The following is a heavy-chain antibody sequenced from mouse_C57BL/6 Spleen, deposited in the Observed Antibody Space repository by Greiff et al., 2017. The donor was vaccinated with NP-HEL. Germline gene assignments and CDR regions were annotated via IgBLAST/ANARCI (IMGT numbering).Heavy chain of an antibody. V-gene: IGHV5-6*01. CDR3: ARHPPRIYYYGSSYGYFEV. D-gene: IGHD1-1*01. CDR2: ISSGGGYT. J-gene: IGHJ1*01. Sequence: EVMLVESGGDLVKPGGSLKLSCAASGFTFTSYGMSWVRQTPDKRLEWVATISSGGGYTYYPDSVKGRFTISRDNATNTPYLQMSSLKSEDTAMYYCARHPPRIYYYGSSYGYFEVWGSGTTVTVSS. CDR1: GFTFTSYG.